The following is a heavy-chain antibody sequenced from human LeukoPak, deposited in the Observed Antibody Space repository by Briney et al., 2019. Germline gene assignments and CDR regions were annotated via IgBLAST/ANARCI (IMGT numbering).Heavy chain of an antibody. Sequence: GGSLRLSCAASGFTFSSYEMNWVRQAPGKGLEWVSYISRSSDTIYYADSVKGRFTISRDNAKNSLYLQMNSLRDEDTAVYYCASGTTVTEYNWFDTWGQGTLVTVSS. CDR3: ASGTTVTEYNWFDT. V-gene: IGHV3-48*03. CDR1: GFTFSSYE. D-gene: IGHD4-17*01. J-gene: IGHJ5*02. CDR2: ISRSSDTI.